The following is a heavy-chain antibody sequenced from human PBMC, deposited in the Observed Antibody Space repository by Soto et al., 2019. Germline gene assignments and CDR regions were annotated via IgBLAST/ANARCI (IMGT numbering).Heavy chain of an antibody. Sequence: QVQLVESGGGVVQPGRSLRLSCAASGFTFSNYGMHWVRQAPGKGLEWVAIISFDGNNQFYADSVKGRFTISRDNSKNTLYLELKSLRADDTAIYYCAHDRGWLTAYSFDSWGQGTLVTVSS. D-gene: IGHD5-12*01. CDR1: GFTFSNYG. CDR2: ISFDGNNQ. CDR3: AHDRGWLTAYSFDS. J-gene: IGHJ4*02. V-gene: IGHV3-30*18.